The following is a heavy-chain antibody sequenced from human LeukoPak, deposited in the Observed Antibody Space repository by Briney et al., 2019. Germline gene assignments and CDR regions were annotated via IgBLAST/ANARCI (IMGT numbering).Heavy chain of an antibody. CDR1: GFTFSHFG. Sequence: PGGSMRLSCAASGFTFSHFGFHWVRQAPGKGLEWVAVIWSDGTNKYYGGSVKGRFIIQRDDSQKTVYLQMNRLRAEDTAIYYCAKDAQRGFDYSNSLEYWGQGSLVTVSS. V-gene: IGHV3-33*06. J-gene: IGHJ4*02. CDR2: IWSDGTNK. D-gene: IGHD4-11*01. CDR3: AKDAQRGFDYSNSLEY.